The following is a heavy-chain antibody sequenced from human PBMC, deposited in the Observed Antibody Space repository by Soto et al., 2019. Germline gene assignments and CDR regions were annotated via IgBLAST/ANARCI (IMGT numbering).Heavy chain of an antibody. D-gene: IGHD2-15*01. J-gene: IGHJ3*02. CDR1: GGSFSGYY. CDR2: INHSGST. CDR3: ARHAVAAGAFEI. V-gene: IGHV4-34*01. Sequence: SETLSLTCAVYGGSFSGYYWSWIRQPPGKGLEWIGEINHSGSTNYNPSLKSRVTISVDTSKNQFSLKLSSVTAADTAVYYCARHAVAAGAFEIWGQGTMVTVSS.